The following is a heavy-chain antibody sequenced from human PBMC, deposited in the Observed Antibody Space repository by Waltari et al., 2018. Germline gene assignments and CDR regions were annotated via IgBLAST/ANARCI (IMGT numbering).Heavy chain of an antibody. CDR2: IYYSGST. J-gene: IGHJ2*01. Sequence: QLQLQESGPGLVKPSETLSLTCTVSGGSISSSSYYWGWIRQPPGKGLEWIGSIYYSGSTYYNPSLKSRVTISVDTSKNQFSLKLSSVTAADTAVYYCARQLGRNYDFWSGPIRYFDLWGRGTLVTVSS. CDR3: ARQLGRNYDFWSGPIRYFDL. D-gene: IGHD3-3*01. V-gene: IGHV4-39*01. CDR1: GGSISSSSYY.